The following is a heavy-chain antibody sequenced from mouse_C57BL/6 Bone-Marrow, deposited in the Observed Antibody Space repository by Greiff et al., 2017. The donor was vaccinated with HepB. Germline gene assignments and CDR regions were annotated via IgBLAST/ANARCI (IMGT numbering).Heavy chain of an antibody. CDR2: ISDGGSYT. CDR3: ARSSMDY. CDR1: GFTFSSYA. Sequence: DVQLVESGGGLVKPGGSLKLSCAASGFTFSSYAMSWVRQTPEKRLEWVATISDGGSYTYYPDNVKGRFTISRDNAKNNLYLQMSHLKSEDTARYYCARSSMDYWGQGTSVTVSS. V-gene: IGHV5-4*01. J-gene: IGHJ4*01.